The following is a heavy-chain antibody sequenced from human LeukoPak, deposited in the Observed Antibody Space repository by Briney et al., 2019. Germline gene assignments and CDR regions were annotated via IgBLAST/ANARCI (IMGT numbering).Heavy chain of an antibody. Sequence: GGSLRLSCAASGFTSSSYWMNWVRQAPGKGREWVASIKEDGSEKYYVDSVRGRFTISRDNAKTSLYLQMSTLRAEDTAMYYCTRDGSGSLFDYWGQGTLVTVSS. CDR3: TRDGSGSLFDY. V-gene: IGHV3-7*01. J-gene: IGHJ4*02. CDR2: IKEDGSEK. D-gene: IGHD2-15*01. CDR1: GFTSSSYW.